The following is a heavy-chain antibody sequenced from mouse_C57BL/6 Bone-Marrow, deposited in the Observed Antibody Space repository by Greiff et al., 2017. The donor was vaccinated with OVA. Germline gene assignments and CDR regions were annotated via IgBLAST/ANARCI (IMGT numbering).Heavy chain of an antibody. J-gene: IGHJ4*01. CDR1: GYTFTDYE. Sequence: QVQLQQSGAELVRPGASVTLSCKASGYTFTDYEMHWVKQTPVHGLEWIGAFDPETGGTAYNQKFTGKAILTADKSSSTAYMELRSLTSEDSAVYYCTREGYAMDYWGQGTSVTVSS. CDR2: FDPETGGT. CDR3: TREGYAMDY. V-gene: IGHV1-15*01.